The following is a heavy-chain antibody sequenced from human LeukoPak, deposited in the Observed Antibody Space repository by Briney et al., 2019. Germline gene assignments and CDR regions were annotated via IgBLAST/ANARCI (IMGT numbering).Heavy chain of an antibody. Sequence: SGGSLRLSCAASGFTFSSYGMHWVRQAPGKGLEWVAVIWYDGSNKYYADSVKGRFTISRDNSKNTLYLQMNSLRAEDTAVYYCARDLKQWLVLDYWGQGTLVTVSS. V-gene: IGHV3-33*01. D-gene: IGHD6-19*01. CDR1: GFTFSSYG. CDR3: ARDLKQWLVLDY. J-gene: IGHJ4*02. CDR2: IWYDGSNK.